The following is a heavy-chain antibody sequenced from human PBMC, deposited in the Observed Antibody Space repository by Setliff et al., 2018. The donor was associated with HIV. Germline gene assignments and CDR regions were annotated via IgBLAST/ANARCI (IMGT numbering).Heavy chain of an antibody. CDR1: GYSFTSYW. CDR2: VYPGDSNT. D-gene: IGHD2-2*01. Sequence: GESLKISCKGSGYSFTSYWIGWVRQMPGKGLEWMGIVYPGDSNTRYSPSFQGQVTISADQSVSTAYLQWSSLKASDNAIYYCARHPGLPDATDYMDVWGKGTTVTVSS. CDR3: ARHPGLPDATDYMDV. J-gene: IGHJ6*03. V-gene: IGHV5-51*01.